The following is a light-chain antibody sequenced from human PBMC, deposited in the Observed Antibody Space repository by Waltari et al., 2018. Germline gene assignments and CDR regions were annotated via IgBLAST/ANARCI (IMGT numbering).Light chain of an antibody. J-gene: IGKJ1*01. CDR2: GAS. CDR3: QQYNTYSRT. Sequence: DIQMTQSPSTLSASVGDRVTITCRASQNVYIWLAWYQQKPGKAPKLLIYGASTLESGVPLRFSGSGSGTEFTLTISSLQPDDFATYYCQQYNTYSRTFGQGTTVEVK. CDR1: QNVYIW. V-gene: IGKV1-5*01.